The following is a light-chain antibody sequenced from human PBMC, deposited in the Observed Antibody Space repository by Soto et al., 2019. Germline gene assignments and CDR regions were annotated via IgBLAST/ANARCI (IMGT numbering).Light chain of an antibody. CDR1: QSVSSSY. J-gene: IGKJ1*01. CDR3: QQYGSSQWK. V-gene: IGKV3-20*01. CDR2: GAS. Sequence: EIVLTQSPGTLSLSPGERATLSCRASQSVSSSYLAWYQQKPGQAPRLLIYGASSRATGIPDRFSGSGSGTDFTLTISRLEPEDFAVYYCQQYGSSQWKFXQGTKVDIK.